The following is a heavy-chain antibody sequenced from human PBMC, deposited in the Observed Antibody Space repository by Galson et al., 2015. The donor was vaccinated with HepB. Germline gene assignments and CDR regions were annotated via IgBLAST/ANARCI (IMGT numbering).Heavy chain of an antibody. V-gene: IGHV3-23*01. J-gene: IGHJ3*01. CDR2: ISGGGGGT. CDR3: AKDAFSYNQVLDPFDL. D-gene: IGHD3-10*01. Sequence: SLRLSCAASGFTFSDYAMNWVRQTPEKGLEWVSHISGGGGGTYYADSVKGRFTVSRANSRNTLYLQMNSLGAEDTAIYYCAKDAFSYNQVLDPFDLWGQGTMVTVSS. CDR1: GFTFSDYA.